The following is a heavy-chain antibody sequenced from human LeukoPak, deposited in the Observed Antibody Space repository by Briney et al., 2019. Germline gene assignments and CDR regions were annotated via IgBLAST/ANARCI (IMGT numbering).Heavy chain of an antibody. Sequence: ASVKVSCKVAGYTLTELSMHWVRQAPGKGLEWMGGFDPEDGETIYAQKFQGRVAMTEDTSTDTAYMELSSLRSEDTAVYYCVTIPSRVAVARPFDYWGQGTLVIVSS. CDR1: GYTLTELS. CDR2: FDPEDGET. V-gene: IGHV1-24*01. D-gene: IGHD6-19*01. CDR3: VTIPSRVAVARPFDY. J-gene: IGHJ4*02.